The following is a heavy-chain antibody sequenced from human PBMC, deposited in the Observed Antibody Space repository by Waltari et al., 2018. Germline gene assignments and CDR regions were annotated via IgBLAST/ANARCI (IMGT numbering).Heavy chain of an antibody. D-gene: IGHD2-2*01. V-gene: IGHV3-7*01. CDR1: GFTFSRYW. CDR2: INYDGSQK. CDR3: AKSRGFEY. Sequence: EVQLVESGGGLVQPGGSLRLPGGASGFTFSRYWMSWVRQTPGKGLEWVANINYDGSQKYYVDSVKGRFTISRDNAKNSLYLQMNSLRVEDTAVYYCAKSRGFEYWGQGTLITVSS. J-gene: IGHJ4*02.